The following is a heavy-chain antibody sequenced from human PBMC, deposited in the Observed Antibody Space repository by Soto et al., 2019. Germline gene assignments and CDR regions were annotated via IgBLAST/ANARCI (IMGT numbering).Heavy chain of an antibody. D-gene: IGHD3-9*01. CDR1: GGSIGTYY. J-gene: IGHJ4*02. Sequence: SETLSLTCTVSGGSIGTYYWSWIRQPPGKGLEWIGYIYYRGNTDYNPSLKSRVTISLDTPKNQFSLKLSSVTTADTAVYYCARHPGYYDILTGYTTYYFDYWGQGILVTVSS. CDR3: ARHPGYYDILTGYTTYYFDY. V-gene: IGHV4-59*08. CDR2: IYYRGNT.